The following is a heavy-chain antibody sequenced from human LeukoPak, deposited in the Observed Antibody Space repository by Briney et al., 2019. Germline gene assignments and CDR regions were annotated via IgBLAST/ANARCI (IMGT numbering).Heavy chain of an antibody. J-gene: IGHJ4*02. V-gene: IGHV3-23*01. CDR1: EFTFSSYA. Sequence: GGSLRLSCAASEFTFSSYAMSWVREAPGKGLEWVSAISGSGGSTYYADSVKGRFTISRDNSKNTLYLQMNSLRAEDTAVYYCAKDGTRYCSGGSCYSTPYWGQGTLVTVSS. D-gene: IGHD2-15*01. CDR3: AKDGTRYCSGGSCYSTPY. CDR2: ISGSGGST.